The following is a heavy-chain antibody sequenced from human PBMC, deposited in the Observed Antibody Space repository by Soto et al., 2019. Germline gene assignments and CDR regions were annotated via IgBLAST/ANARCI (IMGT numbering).Heavy chain of an antibody. Sequence: QVQLQQWGAGLLKPSETLSLTCAVYGGSFSGYYWSWIRQPPGKGLEWIGEINHSGSTNYNPSLTSRVTISVDTSKNQFSVKLSSVTAADTAVYYCVRGGARGLAYWGQGTLVTVSS. CDR1: GGSFSGYY. V-gene: IGHV4-34*01. CDR3: VRGGARGLAY. J-gene: IGHJ4*02. D-gene: IGHD1-26*01. CDR2: INHSGST.